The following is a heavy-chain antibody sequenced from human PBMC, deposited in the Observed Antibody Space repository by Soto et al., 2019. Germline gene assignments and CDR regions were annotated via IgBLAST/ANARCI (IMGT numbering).Heavy chain of an antibody. CDR2: ISPNGAAT. D-gene: IGHD5-18*01. V-gene: IGHV3-64D*06. CDR3: VRESTWLRHYDS. J-gene: IGHJ4*02. CDR1: GFSFSTYD. Sequence: GGSLRLSCSASGFSFSTYDVHWVRQAPAKGLEFVAGISPNGAATYYADSVKGRSTISRDNSKNTLYLQMSSLTPDDTAVYYCVRESTWLRHYDSWGQGTVVTVSS.